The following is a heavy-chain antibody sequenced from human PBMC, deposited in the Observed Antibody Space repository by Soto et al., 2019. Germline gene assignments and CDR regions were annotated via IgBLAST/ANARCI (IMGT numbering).Heavy chain of an antibody. CDR2: ISSGGSPI. CDR1: GFTFSDYY. CDR3: ARDPRYCSGGNCYSAGKDHYYYYMDV. V-gene: IGHV3-11*01. J-gene: IGHJ6*03. D-gene: IGHD2-15*01. Sequence: QVQLVESGGGLVKPGGSLRLSCAASGFTFSDYYMSWIRQAPGKGLEWVSYISSGGSPIYYTDSVKGRFTISRDNAENSLYLQMNSLRAEDTAVYYCARDPRYCSGGNCYSAGKDHYYYYMDVWCKGTTVTVSS.